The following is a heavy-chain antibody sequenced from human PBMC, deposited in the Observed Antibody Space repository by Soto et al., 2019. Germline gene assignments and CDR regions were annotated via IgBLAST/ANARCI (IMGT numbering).Heavy chain of an antibody. CDR2: IIPIFGTA. V-gene: IGHV1-69*01. CDR1: GGTFSSYA. Sequence: QVQLVQSGAEVKKPGSSVKVSCKASGGTFSSYAISWVRQAPGQGLEWMGGIIPIFGTANYAQKFQGRVTITADESTSPAYRERIILGLDDRAEYYFARLAGPVACTSGNRHEFDTWGQGTLVTVSS. J-gene: IGHJ5*02. D-gene: IGHD6-19*01. CDR3: ARLAGPVACTSGNRHEFDT.